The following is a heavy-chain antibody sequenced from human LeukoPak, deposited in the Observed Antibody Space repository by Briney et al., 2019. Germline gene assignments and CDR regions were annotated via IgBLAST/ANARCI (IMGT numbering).Heavy chain of an antibody. CDR3: ARDKGCSSTSCASRVYYYGMDV. CDR1: GYTFTSYG. Sequence: GASVKVSCKASGYTFTSYGISWVRQAPGQGLEWMGWISAYNGNTNYAQKLQGRVTMTTDTSTSTAYMELRSLRSDDTAVHYCARDKGCSSTSCASRVYYYGMDVWGQGTTVTVSS. J-gene: IGHJ6*02. D-gene: IGHD2-2*01. CDR2: ISAYNGNT. V-gene: IGHV1-18*01.